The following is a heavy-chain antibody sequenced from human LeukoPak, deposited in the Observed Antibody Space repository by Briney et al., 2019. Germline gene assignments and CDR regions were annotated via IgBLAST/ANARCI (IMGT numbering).Heavy chain of an antibody. D-gene: IGHD6-19*01. Sequence: SETLSLTCTVSGASISSYYWSWIRQPAGKGLEWIGRIYSSGSTNYNPSLKSRVTMSLDTSKNQFSLKLRSVTAAGTAVYYCARGGSGWRFDYWGQGTPVTVSS. CDR3: ARGGSGWRFDY. CDR2: IYSSGST. V-gene: IGHV4-4*07. J-gene: IGHJ4*02. CDR1: GASISSYY.